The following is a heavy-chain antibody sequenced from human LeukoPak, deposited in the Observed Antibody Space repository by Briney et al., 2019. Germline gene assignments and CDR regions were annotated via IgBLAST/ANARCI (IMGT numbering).Heavy chain of an antibody. CDR2: INPNSGGT. CDR1: GYTLIDYY. J-gene: IGHJ5*02. CDR3: ARDLVAAAVFDP. V-gene: IGHV1-2*02. D-gene: IGHD6-13*01. Sequence: ASVKVSCKASGYTLIDYYMHWVRQAPGQGLEWMGWINPNSGGTNYAQKFQGRVTMTRDTSISTAYMELSRLRSDDTAVYYCARDLVAAAVFDPWGQGTLVTVSS.